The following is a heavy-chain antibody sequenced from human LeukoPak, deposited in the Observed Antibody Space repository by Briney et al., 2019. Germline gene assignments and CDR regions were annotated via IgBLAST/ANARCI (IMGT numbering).Heavy chain of an antibody. D-gene: IGHD3-10*01. V-gene: IGHV3-23*01. J-gene: IGHJ6*02. CDR2: ISGSGGST. CDR1: GFTFSSYA. CDR3: AKDRGSGSSYGLIYYYYGMDV. Sequence: GGSLRLSCAASGFTFSSYAMSWVRQAPGKGLEWVSAISGSGGSTYYADSVKGRFTISRDNSKNTLYLQMNSLRAEDTAVYYCAKDRGSGSSYGLIYYYYGMDVWGQGTTVTVSS.